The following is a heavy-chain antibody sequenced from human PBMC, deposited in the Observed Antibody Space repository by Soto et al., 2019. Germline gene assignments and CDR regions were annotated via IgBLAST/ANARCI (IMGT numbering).Heavy chain of an antibody. CDR3: ARAEDNYKPTYLEY. V-gene: IGHV1-46*01. Sequence: ASVKVSCKASGYTFINYHIHWVRQAPGQGLEWMGIINPSGGTTRYGEGFWDRVTMTRDRSTATVYMELGSLTDDDTAIYYCARAEDNYKPTYLEYWGPGTLVTVFS. D-gene: IGHD4-4*01. CDR1: GYTFINYH. CDR2: INPSGGTT. J-gene: IGHJ4*02.